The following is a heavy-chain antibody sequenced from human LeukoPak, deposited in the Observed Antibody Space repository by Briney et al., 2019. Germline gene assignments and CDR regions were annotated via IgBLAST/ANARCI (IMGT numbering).Heavy chain of an antibody. J-gene: IGHJ4*02. V-gene: IGHV3-48*02. CDR2: ISGGGSTF. CDR1: GFTFSSYA. Sequence: SGGSLRLSCAASGFTFSSYAMTWVRQAPGKGLEWVSYISGGGSTFYYADSVRGRFTISRDNAKNSLYLQMNSLRDEDTAVYYCAREMWGYYFDTIDYWGRGTLVTVSS. D-gene: IGHD3-22*01. CDR3: AREMWGYYFDTIDY.